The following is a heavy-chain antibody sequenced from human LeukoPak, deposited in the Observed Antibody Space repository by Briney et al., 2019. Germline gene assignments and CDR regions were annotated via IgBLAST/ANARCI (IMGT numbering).Heavy chain of an antibody. V-gene: IGHV3-48*02. J-gene: IGHJ4*02. CDR3: AREGRVVRGSEVDY. Sequence: PGGSLRLSCAAYGFTFSAYPLNWVRQAPGKGLEWVSYISSSGKTIYYAVSVKVRFAISRDNAKNSLYLQRNSLRDEDTAVYDCAREGRVVRGSEVDYWGQGTLVTVSS. D-gene: IGHD2-15*01. CDR1: GFTFSAYP. CDR2: ISSSGKTI.